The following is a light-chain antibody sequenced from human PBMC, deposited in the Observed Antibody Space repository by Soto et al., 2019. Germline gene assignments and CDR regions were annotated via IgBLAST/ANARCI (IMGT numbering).Light chain of an antibody. CDR3: LLFLRSGVV. CDR1: YGSVSSSHY. CDR2: STN. Sequence: QTVVTQEPSFSVSPGGTVTLTCGLNYGSVSSSHYPSWYQQTPGQAPRTLIYSTNTRSSGVPDRFSGSILGNKAALTIAGSQAEDESDYYCLLFLRSGVVFGGGTKLTVL. J-gene: IGLJ3*02. V-gene: IGLV8-61*01.